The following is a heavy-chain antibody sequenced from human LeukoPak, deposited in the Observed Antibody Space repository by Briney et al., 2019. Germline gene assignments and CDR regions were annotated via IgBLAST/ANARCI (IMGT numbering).Heavy chain of an antibody. V-gene: IGHV3-7*01. CDR3: ARLNWNYADY. Sequence: PGGSLRLSCTASGFTFSLYWMTSVRQAPEKGLEWVANIKEDASEKDYVDSVKGRFTISRDNGKNSLYLQMNSLRDEDTAVYYCARLNWNYADYWGQGTLVTVSS. CDR2: IKEDASEK. D-gene: IGHD3-3*01. J-gene: IGHJ4*02. CDR1: GFTFSLYW.